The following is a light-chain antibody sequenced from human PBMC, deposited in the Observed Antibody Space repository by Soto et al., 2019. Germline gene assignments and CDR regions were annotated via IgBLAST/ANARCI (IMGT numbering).Light chain of an antibody. CDR2: GVS. CDR1: NSDVGGYNY. V-gene: IGLV2-11*01. J-gene: IGLJ3*02. CDR3: CSYVDTDTWV. Sequence: QSALTQPRSVSGSPGQSVTISCTGTNSDVGGYNYVSWFQQHPGKAPRLMIYGVSERPSGVPDRFSGSKSGDTASLTISGLQAEDEADYYCCSYVDTDTWVFGGGTKVTVL.